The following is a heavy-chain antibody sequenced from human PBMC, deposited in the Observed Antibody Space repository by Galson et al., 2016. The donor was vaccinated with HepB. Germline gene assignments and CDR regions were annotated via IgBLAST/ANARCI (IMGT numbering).Heavy chain of an antibody. J-gene: IGHJ6*02. D-gene: IGHD2-8*01. CDR3: ARDIVLMVFSADYYYYGMDV. CDR1: GYTFTSYG. V-gene: IGHV1-18*01. CDR2: ISGYNGNT. Sequence: SVKVSCKASGYTFTSYGISWVRLAPGQGLEWMGWISGYNGNTNYARKFQGRVTLTTNTSTSTAYMELRSLRSDDTAVYYCARDIVLMVFSADYYYYGMDVWGLGTLVTVSS.